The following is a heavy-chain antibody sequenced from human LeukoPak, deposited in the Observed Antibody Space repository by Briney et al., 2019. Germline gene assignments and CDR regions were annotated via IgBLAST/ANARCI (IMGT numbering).Heavy chain of an antibody. Sequence: GGSLRLSCAASGFTFSSYAMSWVRQAPGEGLEWVSAISGSGGSTYYADSVKGRFTISRDNSKNTLYLQMNSLRAEDTAVYYCANSGSYYTWFDPWGQGTLVTVSS. V-gene: IGHV3-23*01. CDR2: ISGSGGST. CDR1: GFTFSSYA. CDR3: ANSGSYYTWFDP. D-gene: IGHD1-26*01. J-gene: IGHJ5*02.